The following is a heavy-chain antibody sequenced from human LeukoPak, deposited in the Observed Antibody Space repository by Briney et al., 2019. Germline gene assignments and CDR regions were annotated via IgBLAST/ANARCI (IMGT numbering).Heavy chain of an antibody. D-gene: IGHD6-19*01. J-gene: IGHJ4*02. CDR1: GYSITSGYY. Sequence: SETLSLTCIVSGYSITSGYYWGWIRPPPGKWLEGIGSIYHSGDTYYNPSLRSRVTISVDTSKYQFSLKLDSVTAADTAVYYCAKGTSSGWYYFDYWGQGTLVTVSS. CDR2: IYHSGDT. V-gene: IGHV4-38-2*02. CDR3: AKGTSSGWYYFDY.